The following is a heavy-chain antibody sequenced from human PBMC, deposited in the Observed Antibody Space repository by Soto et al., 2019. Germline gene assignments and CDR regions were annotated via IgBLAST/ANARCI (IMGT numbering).Heavy chain of an antibody. D-gene: IGHD3-10*01. Sequence: QVQLQESGPGLVKPSETLSLTCTVSGDSVTSVSDYWSWIRQPPGKGLEWIGYIYYSGSADYNPSLGTRVTISIETSKNQCTLKLTSVTAADTAVYYCARGVGFGYYYYHMDLWGQGTTVTVSS. V-gene: IGHV4-61*01. CDR2: IYYSGSA. CDR1: GDSVTSVSDY. J-gene: IGHJ6*02. CDR3: ARGVGFGYYYYHMDL.